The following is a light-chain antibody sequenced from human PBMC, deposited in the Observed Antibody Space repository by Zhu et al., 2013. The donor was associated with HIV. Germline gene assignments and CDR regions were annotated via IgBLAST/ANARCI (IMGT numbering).Light chain of an antibody. J-gene: IGKJ4*01. CDR1: QTVSYRY. CDR2: GAS. V-gene: IGKV3D-20*02. Sequence: EIVMTQSPATLSVSPGETATLFCRASQTVSYRYITWYHQKPGQAPRLLINGASSRATGIPDRFSGSGSGTAFTLKISRVEAEDVGVYYCMQATHWPLTFGGGTKVEIK. CDR3: MQATHWPLT.